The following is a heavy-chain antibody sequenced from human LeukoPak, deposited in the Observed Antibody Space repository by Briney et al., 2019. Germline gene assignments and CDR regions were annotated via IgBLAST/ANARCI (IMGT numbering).Heavy chain of an antibody. CDR2: MNPNSGNT. J-gene: IGHJ5*02. Sequence: ASVKVSCKASGYTFTSYDINWFRKATGQGLKWMGWMNPNSGNTGYAQKFQGRVTMTRNTSISTAYMELSSLRSEDTAVYYCARVKLGGIIMNPWGQGTLVTVSS. D-gene: IGHD3-22*01. V-gene: IGHV1-8*01. CDR1: GYTFTSYD. CDR3: ARVKLGGIIMNP.